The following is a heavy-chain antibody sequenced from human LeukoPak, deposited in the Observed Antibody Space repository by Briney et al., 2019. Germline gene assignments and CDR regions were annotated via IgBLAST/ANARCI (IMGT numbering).Heavy chain of an antibody. CDR1: GFTLSSYG. CDR3: AKDPYGGTYPSYFDY. CDR2: LRYDGSTA. V-gene: IGHV3-30*02. J-gene: IGHJ4*02. D-gene: IGHD1-26*01. Sequence: GGSLSLSCAASGFTLSSYGMNWVRQAPGKGLDWVAFLRYDGSTAFYGDSVKGRFTISRDSSKNTLYLQMNSLTPAGTAIYYCAKDPYGGTYPSYFDYWGQGTLVTVSS.